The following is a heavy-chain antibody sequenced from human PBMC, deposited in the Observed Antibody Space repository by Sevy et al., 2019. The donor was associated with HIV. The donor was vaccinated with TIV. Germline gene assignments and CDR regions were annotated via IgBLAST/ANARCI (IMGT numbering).Heavy chain of an antibody. CDR2: TYYRSKWYT. Sequence: SETLSLTCAISGDGVSSRGTIWNWIRQSPSRGLEWLGRTYYRSKWYTNYALSVKSRISISPDTSKNQFSLQLNSVTPEDTAIYYCARDADANWDARPSGGVFDYWGQGTLVTVSS. D-gene: IGHD3-16*01. J-gene: IGHJ4*02. CDR3: ARDADANWDARPSGGVFDY. V-gene: IGHV6-1*01. CDR1: GDGVSSRGTI.